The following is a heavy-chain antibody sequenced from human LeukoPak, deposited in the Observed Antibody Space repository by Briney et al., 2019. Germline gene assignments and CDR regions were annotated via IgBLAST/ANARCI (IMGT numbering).Heavy chain of an antibody. CDR2: VYSSGTT. D-gene: IGHD5-18*01. CDR1: GGSFSSSDSY. Sequence: SETLSLTCTVSGGSFSSSDSYWGWIRQPPGKGLEWVGCVYSSGTTYYSSSLYSRVTISVDTSKNQFSLKLSSVTAADTAVYYCAREVAGIQLFDYWGQGTLVTVSS. J-gene: IGHJ4*02. CDR3: AREVAGIQLFDY. V-gene: IGHV4-39*07.